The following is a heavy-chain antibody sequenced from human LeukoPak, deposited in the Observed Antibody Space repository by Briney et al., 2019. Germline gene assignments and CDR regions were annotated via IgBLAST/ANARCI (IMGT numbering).Heavy chain of an antibody. Sequence: SQTLSLTCTVSGGSINNGHYYWTWIRQPAGKGLEWVGRIYPTGTTNYNPSLKSRLSILVDTSKNQFSLKLSSVTAADTAVYYCARGTKGLGLDYWGQGTLVTVSS. V-gene: IGHV4-61*02. CDR3: ARGTKGLGLDY. J-gene: IGHJ4*02. CDR1: GGSINNGHYY. CDR2: IYPTGTT. D-gene: IGHD2-8*01.